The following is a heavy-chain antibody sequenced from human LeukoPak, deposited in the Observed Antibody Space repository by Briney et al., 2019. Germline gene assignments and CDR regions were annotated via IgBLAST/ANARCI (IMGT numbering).Heavy chain of an antibody. CDR3: AKDLWSHSSGYFDY. D-gene: IGHD3-22*01. Sequence: PGGSLRLSCAASAFTFSSFGMHWVRQAPGKGRVWVAFIWYDGSNKYYVDSVKGRFTISRDNSKNTLYLQMNSLRAEDTAVYYCAKDLWSHSSGYFDYWGQGTLVTVSS. CDR2: IWYDGSNK. V-gene: IGHV3-30*02. J-gene: IGHJ4*02. CDR1: AFTFSSFG.